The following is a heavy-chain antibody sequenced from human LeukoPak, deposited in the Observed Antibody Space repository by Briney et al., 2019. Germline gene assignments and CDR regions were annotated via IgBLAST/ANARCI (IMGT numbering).Heavy chain of an antibody. Sequence: SETLSLTCTVSGGSISSSSYYWSWLRQPPGKGLEGIGSIYYSGSTYYNPSLKSRVTISVDTSKNQFSLKLSSVTAADTAVYYCASHYRLSYSSSWPWGQGTLVTVSS. CDR1: GGSISSSSYY. CDR2: IYYSGST. CDR3: ASHYRLSYSSSWP. J-gene: IGHJ5*02. V-gene: IGHV4-39*01. D-gene: IGHD6-13*01.